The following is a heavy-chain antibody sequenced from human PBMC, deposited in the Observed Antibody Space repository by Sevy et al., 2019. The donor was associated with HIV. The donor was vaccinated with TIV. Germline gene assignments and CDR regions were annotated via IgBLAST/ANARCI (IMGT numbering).Heavy chain of an antibody. J-gene: IGHJ3*02. Sequence: GGSLRLSCAASGFTFDDYAMHWVRQAPGKGLEWVSGISWNSGSIGYADSVKGRFTISRDNAKNSLYLQMNSLRAEDTALYYCAKDRSGSYSPVYDAFDIWGQGTMVTVSS. V-gene: IGHV3-9*01. CDR2: ISWNSGSI. CDR3: AKDRSGSYSPVYDAFDI. CDR1: GFTFDDYA. D-gene: IGHD1-26*01.